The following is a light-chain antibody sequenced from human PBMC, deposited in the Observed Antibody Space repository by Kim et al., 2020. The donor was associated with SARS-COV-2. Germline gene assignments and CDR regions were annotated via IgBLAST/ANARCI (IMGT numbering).Light chain of an antibody. CDR1: SSDVGSYNL. Sequence: GQSITISCTGTSSDVGSYNLVSWYQQHPGKAPKLMIYEVIKRPSGVSYRFSGSKSGNTASLTISGLQTEDEADYYCCSYAGTSTTVFGGGTQLTVL. J-gene: IGLJ2*01. CDR2: EVI. V-gene: IGLV2-23*02. CDR3: CSYAGTSTTV.